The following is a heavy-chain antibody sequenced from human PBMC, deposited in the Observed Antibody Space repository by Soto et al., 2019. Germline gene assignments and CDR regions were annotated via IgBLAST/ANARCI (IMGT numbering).Heavy chain of an antibody. CDR3: ARGRTTMSPNDFDY. CDR1: GGSISSGEYY. CDR2: VYYSVST. V-gene: IGHV4-31*03. J-gene: IGHJ4*02. Sequence: PSETLSLTCTVSGGSISSGEYYWNWIRQHPGKGPEWIGYVYYSVSTYYKPSLKSRMSISLDKSKNQFSLKLNSMTAADTAVYYCARGRTTMSPNDFDYWGQGALVT. D-gene: IGHD1-7*01.